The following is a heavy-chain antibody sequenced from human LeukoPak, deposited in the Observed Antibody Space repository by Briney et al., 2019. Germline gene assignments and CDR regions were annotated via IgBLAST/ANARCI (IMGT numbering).Heavy chain of an antibody. CDR2: IYPGDSDT. V-gene: IGHV5-51*01. CDR3: ARGLDSSGWVY. D-gene: IGHD6-19*01. J-gene: IGHJ4*02. Sequence: GESLKISCKGSGSSFTSYWIGWVRQIPGKGLEWMGIIYPGDSDTRYSPSFQGQVTISADKSISTAYLQWSSLRASDTAMYYCARGLDSSGWVYWGQGTLVTVSS. CDR1: GSSFTSYW.